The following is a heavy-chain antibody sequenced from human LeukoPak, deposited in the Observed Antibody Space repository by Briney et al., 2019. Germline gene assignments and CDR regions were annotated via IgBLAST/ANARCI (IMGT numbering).Heavy chain of an antibody. V-gene: IGHV4-61*02. CDR2: IYTSGST. J-gene: IGHJ4*02. Sequence: PSETLSLTCTVSGGSISTGSYYCSWIRHPPGKGLEWIGRIYTSGSTNYNPSLKSRVTISVDTSKKQFSLKLSSVTAADTAVYYCARYFGRWDFDYWGQGTLVTVSS. D-gene: IGHD3-9*01. CDR3: ARYFGRWDFDY. CDR1: GGSISTGSYY.